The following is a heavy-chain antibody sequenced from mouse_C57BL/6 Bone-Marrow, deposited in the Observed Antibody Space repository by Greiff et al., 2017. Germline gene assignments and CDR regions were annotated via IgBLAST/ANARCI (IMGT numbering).Heavy chain of an antibody. D-gene: IGHD2-12*01. CDR2: ISNLAYSI. V-gene: IGHV5-15*01. CDR1: GFTFSDYG. Sequence: EVKLMESGGGLVQPGGSLKLSCAASGFTFSDYGMAWVRQAPRKGPEWVAFISNLAYSIYYADTVTCRFTISREKAKNTLYLEMSSLRSEDTAMYYCARRGDCYDWNYWAMDYWGQGTSVTVSS. CDR3: ARRGDCYDWNYWAMDY. J-gene: IGHJ4*01.